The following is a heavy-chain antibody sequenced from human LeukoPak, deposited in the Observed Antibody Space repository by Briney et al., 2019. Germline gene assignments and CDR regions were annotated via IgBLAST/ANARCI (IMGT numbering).Heavy chain of an antibody. V-gene: IGHV3-48*01. Sequence: GGSLRLSCVVSGFTFSPYSMNWVRQAPGKGLEWVAYISRRTSTIYYADSVYGRFTISRDNAKNSLYLQMNSLRAEDTAVYYCARSYILTGYLFDYWGQGTLVTVSS. D-gene: IGHD3-9*01. CDR2: ISRRTSTI. J-gene: IGHJ4*02. CDR1: GFTFSPYS. CDR3: ARSYILTGYLFDY.